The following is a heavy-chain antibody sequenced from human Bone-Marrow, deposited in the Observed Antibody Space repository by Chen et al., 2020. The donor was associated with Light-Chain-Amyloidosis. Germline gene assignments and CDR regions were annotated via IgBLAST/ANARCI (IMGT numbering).Heavy chain of an antibody. CDR2: INWNGGST. CDR1: GFPFDDFV. V-gene: IGHV3-20*04. D-gene: IGHD6-13*01. J-gene: IGHJ6*03. Sequence: EVQLVESGGGVVRPGGSLRLSCAASGFPFDDFVMSWVRQVPGKGLGWVSGINWNGGSTGYAASVKGRFTVSRDNAKNSLYLEMNSLRAEDTALYYCARGRSLAALRLYYYYMDVWGKGTTVTVSS. CDR3: ARGRSLAALRLYYYYMDV.